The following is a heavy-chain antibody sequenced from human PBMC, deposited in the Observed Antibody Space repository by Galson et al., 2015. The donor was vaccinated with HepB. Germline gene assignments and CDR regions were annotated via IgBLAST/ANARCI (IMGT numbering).Heavy chain of an antibody. Sequence: SLRLSCAASGFTFSSYFMHWVRQAQGKGLEWVATITSDGSTEYYADSVKGRFIISRDNSKNTLSLQMNSLRVEGTTIYYCVAVLSAAPDYWGQGTLGTVSS. V-gene: IGHV3-30*04. J-gene: IGHJ4*02. CDR3: VAVLSAAPDY. CDR2: ITSDGSTE. CDR1: GFTFSSYF. D-gene: IGHD6-13*01.